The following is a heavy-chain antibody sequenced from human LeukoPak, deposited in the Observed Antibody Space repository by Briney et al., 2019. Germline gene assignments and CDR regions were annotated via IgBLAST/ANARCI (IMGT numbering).Heavy chain of an antibody. CDR3: ARNYREWLRFINLDYYYYGMDV. CDR1: GGTFSSYA. CDR2: IIPIFGTA. Sequence: SVKVSCKASGGTFSSYAISWVRQAPGQGLEWMGGIIPIFGTANYAQKFQGRVTITADESTSTAYMELSSLRSEDTAVYYCARNYREWLRFINLDYYYYGMDVWGQGTTVTVSS. D-gene: IGHD5-12*01. V-gene: IGHV1-69*13. J-gene: IGHJ6*02.